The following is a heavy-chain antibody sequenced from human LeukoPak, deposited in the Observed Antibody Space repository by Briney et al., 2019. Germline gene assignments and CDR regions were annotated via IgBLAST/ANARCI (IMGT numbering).Heavy chain of an antibody. J-gene: IGHJ4*02. Sequence: GGSLRLSCAASGFTFSSYAMSWVRQAPGKGLEWVSAISGSGGSTYYADSVKGRFTIPRDNSKNTLYLQMNSLRAEDTAVYYCAKGTKAVAGTLVDYWGQGTLVTVSS. CDR1: GFTFSSYA. CDR3: AKGTKAVAGTLVDY. D-gene: IGHD6-19*01. CDR2: ISGSGGST. V-gene: IGHV3-23*01.